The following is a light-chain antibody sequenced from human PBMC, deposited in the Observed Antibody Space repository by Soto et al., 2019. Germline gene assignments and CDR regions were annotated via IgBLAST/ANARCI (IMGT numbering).Light chain of an antibody. CDR2: DAF. J-gene: IGKJ5*01. CDR3: MQRTHVPIT. CDR1: QSLLYGDGKTY. V-gene: IGKV2D-29*01. Sequence: DVVLTQAPLSLAVTPGQPASMSCRSTQSLLYGDGKTYLYWYLQRPGQPPQLLIYDAFHRFSGFPDRFSGSGSGTDFTLKISRVEAEDFGVYYRMQRTHVPITFGQGTRLEIK.